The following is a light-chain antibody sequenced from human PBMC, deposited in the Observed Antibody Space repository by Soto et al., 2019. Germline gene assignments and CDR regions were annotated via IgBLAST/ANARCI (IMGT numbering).Light chain of an antibody. CDR3: QQGYTSAIT. CDR2: AAS. CDR1: QSIGKH. J-gene: IGKJ5*01. Sequence: DIQMTQSPSTLSASVGDRFTITFRASQSIGKHLNWYQQKPGKAPKFLIYAASNLQSGAPPRFSGSGSGTDFTLTVNSLQPEDFATYYCQQGYTSAITFGQGTRLEIK. V-gene: IGKV1-39*01.